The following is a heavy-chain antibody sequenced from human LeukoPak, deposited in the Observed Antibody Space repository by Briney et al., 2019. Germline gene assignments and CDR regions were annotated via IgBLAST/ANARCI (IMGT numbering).Heavy chain of an antibody. V-gene: IGHV3-30*02. Sequence: GGSLRLSCAASGFTFSSYGMHWVRQAPGKGLEWLTFIRYDGSNKYYADSVKGRFTISRDNAKNSLYLQMNSLRVEDTAVYYCTRTTVTINAFDPWGQGTLVTVSS. CDR3: TRTTVTINAFDP. CDR1: GFTFSSYG. CDR2: IRYDGSNK. D-gene: IGHD4-17*01. J-gene: IGHJ5*02.